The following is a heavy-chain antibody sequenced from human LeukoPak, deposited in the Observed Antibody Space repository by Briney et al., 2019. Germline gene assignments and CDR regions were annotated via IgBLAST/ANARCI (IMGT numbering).Heavy chain of an antibody. CDR1: GFTFSSFA. D-gene: IGHD6-13*01. CDR3: AKDDHSVAAANYFDC. CDR2: ISGSGGRT. Sequence: PGGSLRLSCAASGFTFSSFAMSWVRQAPGKGLDWVSAISGSGGRTYYADSVKGRFTISRDNSKNTLYLQMNSLRAEDTAVYYCAKDDHSVAAANYFDCWGQGALVTVSS. J-gene: IGHJ4*02. V-gene: IGHV3-23*01.